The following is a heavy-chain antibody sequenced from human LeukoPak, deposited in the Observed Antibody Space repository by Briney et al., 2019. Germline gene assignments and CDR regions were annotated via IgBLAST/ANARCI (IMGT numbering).Heavy chain of an antibody. V-gene: IGHV1-2*02. Sequence: ASVTVSCKASGYTFTGDYMRWVRQAPGQGLEWVGWINPNSGGTNYAQKFQGRVTMTRDTSISTAYMELSRLRSDDTAVYYCARAKIRGYYDSSGSFDYWGQGTLVTVSS. J-gene: IGHJ4*02. CDR3: ARAKIRGYYDSSGSFDY. CDR2: INPNSGGT. D-gene: IGHD3-22*01. CDR1: GYTFTGDY.